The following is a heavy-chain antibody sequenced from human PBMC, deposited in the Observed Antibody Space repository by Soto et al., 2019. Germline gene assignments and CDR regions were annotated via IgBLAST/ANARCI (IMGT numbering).Heavy chain of an antibody. V-gene: IGHV3-30*18. J-gene: IGHJ6*02. CDR3: AKDGRGGYSSSSWDDYYYYGMDV. CDR2: ISYDGSNK. CDR1: GFTFSSYG. Sequence: GGSLRLSCAASGFTFSSYGMHWFRQAPGKGLEWVAVISYDGSNKYYADSVKGRFTISRDNSKNTLYLQMNSLRAEDTAVYYCAKDGRGGYSSSSWDDYYYYGMDVWGQGTTVTVSS. D-gene: IGHD6-6*01.